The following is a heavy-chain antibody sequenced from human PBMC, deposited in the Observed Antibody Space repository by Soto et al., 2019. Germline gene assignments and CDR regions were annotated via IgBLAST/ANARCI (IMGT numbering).Heavy chain of an antibody. Sequence: GGSLRLSCAASGFTVSSNYMSWVRQAPGKGLEWVSVIYSGGSTYYADSVKGRFTISRHNSKNTLYLQMNSLRAEDTAVYYCARATGYSSGWYVGAFDIWGQGTMVTVSS. J-gene: IGHJ3*02. CDR2: IYSGGST. D-gene: IGHD6-19*01. V-gene: IGHV3-53*04. CDR3: ARATGYSSGWYVGAFDI. CDR1: GFTVSSNY.